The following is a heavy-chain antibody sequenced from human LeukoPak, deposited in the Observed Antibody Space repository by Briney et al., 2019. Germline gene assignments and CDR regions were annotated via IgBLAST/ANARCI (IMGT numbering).Heavy chain of an antibody. D-gene: IGHD2-15*01. Sequence: GGSLGLSCAASGFTFDDYGMSWVRQAPGKGLEWVSGINWNGGSTGYADSVKGRFTISRDNAKNSLYLQMNSLRAEDTALYYCARGGALNYYYYMDVWGKGTTVTVSS. J-gene: IGHJ6*03. CDR2: INWNGGST. CDR3: ARGGALNYYYYMDV. CDR1: GFTFDDYG. V-gene: IGHV3-20*04.